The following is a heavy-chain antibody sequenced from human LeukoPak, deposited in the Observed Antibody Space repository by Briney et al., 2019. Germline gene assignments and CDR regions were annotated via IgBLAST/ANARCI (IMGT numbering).Heavy chain of an antibody. CDR2: ISVYNGNT. CDR1: GYTFSSYA. J-gene: IGHJ4*02. Sequence: ASVTVSCTASGYTFSSYAIAWVRQAPGQGPEWMGSISVYNGNTEYAQKLQGRVTMTTDTFTNTAYMELWNLRPDDTAVYYCARSRVSHTTVSTLLYWGQGTLVTVSS. V-gene: IGHV1-18*01. D-gene: IGHD1-14*01. CDR3: ARSRVSHTTVSTLLY.